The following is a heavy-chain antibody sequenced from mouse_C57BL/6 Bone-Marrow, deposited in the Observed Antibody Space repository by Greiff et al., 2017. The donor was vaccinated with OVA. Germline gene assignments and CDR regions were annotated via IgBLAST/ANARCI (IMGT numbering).Heavy chain of an antibody. CDR1: GYTFTSYW. CDR3: ARPDYYGGSPYGYFDV. CDR2: INPSNGGT. V-gene: IGHV1-53*01. Sequence: VQLQQPGTELVKPGASVKLSCKASGYTFTSYWMHWVKQRPGQGLEWIGNINPSNGGTNYNEKFKSKATLTVDKSSSTAYMQLSSLTSEDSAVYYWARPDYYGGSPYGYFDVWGTGTTVTVSS. D-gene: IGHD1-1*01. J-gene: IGHJ1*03.